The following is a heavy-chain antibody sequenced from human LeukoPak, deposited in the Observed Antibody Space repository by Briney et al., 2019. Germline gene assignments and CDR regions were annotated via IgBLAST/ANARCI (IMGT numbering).Heavy chain of an antibody. D-gene: IGHD2/OR15-2a*01. CDR3: VSFYETY. Sequence: GGSLRLSCAASGFTFSSYWMNWARQAPGKGLVWVSHINSDGSWTSYADSVKGRFTISKDNAKNTVYLQMNSLRAEDTAVYYCVSFYETYWGRGTLVTVSS. CDR2: INSDGSWT. J-gene: IGHJ4*02. V-gene: IGHV3-74*01. CDR1: GFTFSSYW.